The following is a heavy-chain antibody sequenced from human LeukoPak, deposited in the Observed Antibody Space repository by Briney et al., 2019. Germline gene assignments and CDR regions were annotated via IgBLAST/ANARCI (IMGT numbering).Heavy chain of an antibody. J-gene: IGHJ3*02. CDR2: IYYSGNN. D-gene: IGHD3-10*01. CDR3: ARGLLLWFGEPPALDI. V-gene: IGHV4-59*01. CDR1: GGSISICY. Sequence: SETLSLTCTVSGGSISICYWSWMRQPPGEGLEWIGYIYYSGNNNYNPSLKSRVTISVDTSKNQFSLKLSSVTAADTAVYYCARGLLLWFGEPPALDIWGQGTMVTVSS.